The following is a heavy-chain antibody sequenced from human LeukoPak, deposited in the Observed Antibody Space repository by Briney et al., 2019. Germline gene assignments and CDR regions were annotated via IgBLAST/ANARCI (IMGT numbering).Heavy chain of an antibody. J-gene: IGHJ4*02. Sequence: SETLSLTCAVYGGSFSGYYWSWIRQPPGKGLEWIGEINHSGSTNYNPSLKSRVTISVDTSKNQFSLKLSSVTAADTAVYYCARVPLRRCSSSARRGFDYWGQGTLVTVSS. D-gene: IGHD6-13*01. V-gene: IGHV4-34*01. CDR2: INHSGST. CDR3: ARVPLRRCSSSARRGFDY. CDR1: GGSFSGYY.